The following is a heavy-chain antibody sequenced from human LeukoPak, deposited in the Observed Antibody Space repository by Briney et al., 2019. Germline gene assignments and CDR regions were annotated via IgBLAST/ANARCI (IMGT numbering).Heavy chain of an antibody. CDR3: ELGITMIGGV. V-gene: IGHV3-48*03. Sequence: GGSLRLSCAASGFTFSSYEMNWVRQAPGKGLEWVSYISSSGSTIYYADSVKGRFTISRDNAKNSLYLQMNSLRAEDTAVYYAELGITMIGGVWGKGTTVTISS. CDR1: GFTFSSYE. D-gene: IGHD3-10*02. CDR2: ISSSGSTI. J-gene: IGHJ6*04.